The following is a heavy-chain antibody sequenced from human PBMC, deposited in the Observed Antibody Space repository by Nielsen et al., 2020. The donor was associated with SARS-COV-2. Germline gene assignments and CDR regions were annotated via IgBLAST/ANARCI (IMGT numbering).Heavy chain of an antibody. CDR3: VSQAEGYYNPYDL. Sequence: GESLKISCIASGFTFRNFALSWVRQAPGKGLDWVSLISATGSTTYYSDSVKGRFTISRDDSKNTLYLQMNNLRAGDTAVYHCVSQAEGYYNPYDLWGQGTLVTVSS. CDR1: GFTFRNFA. CDR2: ISATGSTT. V-gene: IGHV3-23*01. D-gene: IGHD3-22*01. J-gene: IGHJ4*02.